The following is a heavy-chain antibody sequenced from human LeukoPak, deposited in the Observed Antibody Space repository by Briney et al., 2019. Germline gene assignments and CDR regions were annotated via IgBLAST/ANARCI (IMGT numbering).Heavy chain of an antibody. V-gene: IGHV3-15*01. J-gene: IGHJ4*02. CDR1: GFTFSYAW. D-gene: IGHD2-21*01. CDR2: IKSIPNGGTT. Sequence: GGSLRLSCAASGFTFSYAWMSWVRQAPGRGLEWVGRIKSIPNGGTTDYAAPVEGRFTISRDDSRNTVFLQMNSLKTEDTAVYYCTTDQGRYCGGDCSSDYWGQGTLVTVSS. CDR3: TTDQGRYCGGDCSSDY.